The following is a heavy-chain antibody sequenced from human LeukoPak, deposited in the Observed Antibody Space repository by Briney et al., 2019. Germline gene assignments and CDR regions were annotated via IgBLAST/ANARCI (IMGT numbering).Heavy chain of an antibody. CDR1: GGSISSSSYY. D-gene: IGHD6-13*01. CDR3: ARRGGRWQQLVRGAFDI. V-gene: IGHV4-39*07. CDR2: SYHSGST. Sequence: PSETLSLTCTVSGGSISSSSYYWGWIRQPPGKGVEWIGSSYHSGSTYYNPSLKSRVTISVFTAKKQFSLKLSAVTAPDTAVYYCARRGGRWQQLVRGAFDIWGQGTMVTVSS. J-gene: IGHJ3*02.